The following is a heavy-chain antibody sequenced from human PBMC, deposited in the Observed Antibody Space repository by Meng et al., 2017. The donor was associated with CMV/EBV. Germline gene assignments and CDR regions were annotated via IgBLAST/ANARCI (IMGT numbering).Heavy chain of an antibody. V-gene: IGHV4-59*01. CDR2: IYYSGST. J-gene: IGHJ5*02. CDR3: ARDGSSSGYWFDP. Sequence: SETLSLTCTVSGGSISGYYWSWIRQPPGKGLEWIGYIYYSGSTNYNPSLKSRVTISVDTSKNQFSLKLSSVTAADTAVYYCARDGSSSGYWFDPWGQGTLVTVSS. D-gene: IGHD3-22*01. CDR1: GGSISGYY.